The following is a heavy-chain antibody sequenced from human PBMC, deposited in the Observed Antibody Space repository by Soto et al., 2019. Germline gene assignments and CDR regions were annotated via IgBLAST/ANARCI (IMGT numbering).Heavy chain of an antibody. CDR3: ASASGTTAYYYYGMHV. D-gene: IGHD1-7*01. Sequence: ASVKVSCKASGYTFTGYYMHWVRQAPGQGLEWMGWINPNSGGTNYAQKFQGWVTMTRDTSISTAYMELSRLRSDDTAVYYCASASGTTAYYYYGMHVRGQGTTVTVSS. V-gene: IGHV1-2*04. CDR1: GYTFTGYY. CDR2: INPNSGGT. J-gene: IGHJ6*02.